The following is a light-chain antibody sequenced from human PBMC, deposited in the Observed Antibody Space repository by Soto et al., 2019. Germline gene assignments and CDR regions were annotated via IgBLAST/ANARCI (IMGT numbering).Light chain of an antibody. Sequence: LTQPASVSDSPGQSITISCTGTSSDVGGSNFVSWYQQHPGKPPKLIIYDVANRPSGVSNRFSGSKSGSTASLIISRLQTEDEADYYCVSYTSSTTYVYRIWTKVTVL. V-gene: IGLV2-14*03. J-gene: IGLJ1*01. CDR2: DVA. CDR1: SSDVGGSNF. CDR3: VSYTSSTTYV.